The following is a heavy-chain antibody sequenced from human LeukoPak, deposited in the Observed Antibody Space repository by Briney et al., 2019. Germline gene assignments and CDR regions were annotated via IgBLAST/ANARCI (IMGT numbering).Heavy chain of an antibody. V-gene: IGHV3-64*01. CDR3: ARVGSWDAFDS. CDR1: GFTFSSYA. Sequence: GGSLRLSCAASGFTFSSYAMHWVRQAPGKGPEYVSAITSNGGNTYYANSVKGRFTISRDNSKNTLYLQMGSLRAEDMAVYYCARVGSWDAFDSWGQGTMVTVSS. CDR2: ITSNGGNT. J-gene: IGHJ3*02. D-gene: IGHD1-26*01.